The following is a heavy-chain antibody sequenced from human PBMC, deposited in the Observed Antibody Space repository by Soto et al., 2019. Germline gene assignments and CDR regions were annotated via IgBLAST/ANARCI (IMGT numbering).Heavy chain of an antibody. V-gene: IGHV4-31*03. Sequence: QVQLQESGPGLVKPSQTLSLTCIVSGGSISSGGYYWSWIRQQPGKGLEWIGYIYYSGGTYYNPSLMSRLXXSXDXXKNRYSLNLNSVTGADTAVYYCASDRGSGGDAFDSWGQGTTVTVSS. J-gene: IGHJ3*02. D-gene: IGHD3-10*01. CDR1: GGSISSGGYY. CDR3: ASDRGSGGDAFDS. CDR2: IYYSGGT.